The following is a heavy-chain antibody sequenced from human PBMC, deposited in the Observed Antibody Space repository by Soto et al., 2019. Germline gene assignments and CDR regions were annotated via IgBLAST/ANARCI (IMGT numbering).Heavy chain of an antibody. V-gene: IGHV1-69*01. D-gene: IGHD3-10*01. CDR2: IIPVFRTA. CDR3: ATGLDGSGSDI. J-gene: IGHJ3*02. CDR1: GDTFRSYV. Sequence: QVQLVQSGAEVKKSGSSVKVSCKAFGDTFRSYVISWVRQAPGQGLEWMGGIIPVFRTAKYAQRFQGRVSITVDESTTATYMDLSSLRSEETAVYFCATGLDGSGSDIWGQGTMVTVSS.